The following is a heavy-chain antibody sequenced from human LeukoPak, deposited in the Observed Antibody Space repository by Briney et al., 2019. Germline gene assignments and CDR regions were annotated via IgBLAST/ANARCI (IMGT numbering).Heavy chain of an antibody. Sequence: ASVKVSCKASGFTFTNYNMHWVRQAPGQGLEWMGIINPSGGSTNYAQNFQARVTMTRDTSTSTVYMELSSLRSEDTAVYYCARVRGGYNDAYDIWGQGTMVTVPS. D-gene: IGHD5-24*01. CDR3: ARVRGGYNDAYDI. V-gene: IGHV1-46*01. CDR1: GFTFTNYN. CDR2: INPSGGST. J-gene: IGHJ3*02.